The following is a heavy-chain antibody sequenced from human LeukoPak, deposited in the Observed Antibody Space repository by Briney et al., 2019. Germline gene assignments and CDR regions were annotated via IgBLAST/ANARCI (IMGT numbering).Heavy chain of an antibody. D-gene: IGHD6-13*01. CDR2: INHSGST. J-gene: IGHJ5*02. V-gene: IGHV4-34*01. Sequence: PSETLSLTCAVYGGSFSGYYWSWIRQPPGKGLEWIGEINHSGSTNYNPSLKSRVTISVDTSKNQFSLKLSSVTAADTAVYYCARGRSAAGAFSKRPELFDPWGQGTRVTVSS. CDR3: ARGRSAAGAFSKRPELFDP. CDR1: GGSFSGYY.